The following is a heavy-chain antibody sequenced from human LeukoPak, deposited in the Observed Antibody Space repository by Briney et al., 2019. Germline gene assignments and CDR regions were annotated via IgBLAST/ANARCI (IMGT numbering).Heavy chain of an antibody. Sequence: PGGSLRLSCEVSGFTVSSKYLSWVRQAPGKGLEWVSLIYSGGSTYYADSVKGRFTISRDNSENTLYLQMNSLRAGDTAMYYCARDQYSSGWYDYWGQGTLVTVSS. CDR2: IYSGGST. D-gene: IGHD6-19*01. V-gene: IGHV3-66*01. CDR1: GFTVSSKY. J-gene: IGHJ4*02. CDR3: ARDQYSSGWYDY.